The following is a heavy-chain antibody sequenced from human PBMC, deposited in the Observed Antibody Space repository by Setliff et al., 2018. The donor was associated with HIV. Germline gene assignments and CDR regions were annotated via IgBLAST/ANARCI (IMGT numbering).Heavy chain of an antibody. J-gene: IGHJ4*02. CDR1: GFTFDDYG. D-gene: IGHD2-8*01. V-gene: IGHV3-20*04. Sequence: PGGSLRLSCAVSGFTFDDYGMSWVREAPGKGLEWVSGIGWNGGTTGYADSVKGRFTISRDNDKNSVHLQMTSLRAEDTAVYYCWGVYARLWGDRGFDYWGQGTLVTVSS. CDR3: WGVYARLWGDRGFDY. CDR2: IGWNGGTT.